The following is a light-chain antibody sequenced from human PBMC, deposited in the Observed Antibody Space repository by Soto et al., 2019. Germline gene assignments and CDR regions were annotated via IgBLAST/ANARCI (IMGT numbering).Light chain of an antibody. CDR3: AAWDDSLMV. J-gene: IGLJ2*01. V-gene: IGLV2-14*01. CDR2: EVN. Sequence: QSALTQPASVSGSPGQSITISCTGTSSDVGGYNYVSWYQQHPGKAPKLMIYEVNNRPSGVSNRFSGSKSGTSASLAISGLQSEDEADYYCAAWDDSLMVFGGGTKLTVL. CDR1: SSDVGGYNY.